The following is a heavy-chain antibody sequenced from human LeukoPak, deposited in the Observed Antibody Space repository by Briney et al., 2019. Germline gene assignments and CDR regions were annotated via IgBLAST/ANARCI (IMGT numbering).Heavy chain of an antibody. CDR1: GFTFSSYS. J-gene: IGHJ4*02. CDR2: ISNGSSTI. V-gene: IGHV3-48*01. Sequence: PGGSLRLSCAASGFTFSSYSMSWVRQAPGKGLEWLSYISNGSSTIYYPDSVKGRFTISRDNAKNSLYLQMSSLRAEDTAVSYCAVLFAYWGQGTLVTVSS. CDR3: AVLFAY.